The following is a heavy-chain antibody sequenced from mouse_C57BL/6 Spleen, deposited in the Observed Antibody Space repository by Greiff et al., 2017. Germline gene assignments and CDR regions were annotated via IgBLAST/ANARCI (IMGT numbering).Heavy chain of an antibody. CDR2: IDPSDSET. J-gene: IGHJ3*01. CDR1: GYTFTSYW. CDR3: AREGENWDAGGFAY. Sequence: QFQLQQPGAELVRPGSSVKLSCKASGYTFTSYWMHWVKQRPIQGLEWIGNIDPSDSETHYNQKFKDKATLTVDKSSSTAYMQLSSLTSEDSAVYYCAREGENWDAGGFAYWGQGTLVTVSA. D-gene: IGHD4-1*01. V-gene: IGHV1-52*01.